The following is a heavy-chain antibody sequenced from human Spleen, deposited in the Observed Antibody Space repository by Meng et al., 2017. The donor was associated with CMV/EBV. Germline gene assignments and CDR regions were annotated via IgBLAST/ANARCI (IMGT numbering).Heavy chain of an antibody. CDR3: ARESSGSFVVDV. CDR1: GFTCSVYS. V-gene: IGHV3-21*01. Sequence: GESLKISCAASGFTCSVYSMNWVRQAPGKGLEWVASISSSRFMYYADSLRGRLTISRDNAENSMYLQMNGLRAEDTAVYWCARESSGSFVVDVWGGGTTVTVSS. D-gene: IGHD3-22*01. J-gene: IGHJ6*04. CDR2: ISSSRFM.